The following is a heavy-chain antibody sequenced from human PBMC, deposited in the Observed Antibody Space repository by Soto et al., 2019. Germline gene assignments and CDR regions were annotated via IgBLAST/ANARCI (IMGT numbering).Heavy chain of an antibody. D-gene: IGHD2-2*01. J-gene: IGHJ5*02. Sequence: QVQLQEAGSRLVKTSETLSLTCTVSGGAFSSGGFAWTWIRQPPKKGLEWIGYIYHTGTTSYNPSLRSRVTISVDRSSHQFSLKLTSVTAADTAMYYWARGLRRPAAALPGVLDPWGQGTLVTVSS. CDR2: IYHTGTT. CDR1: GGAFSSGGFA. CDR3: ARGLRRPAAALPGVLDP. V-gene: IGHV4-30-2*01.